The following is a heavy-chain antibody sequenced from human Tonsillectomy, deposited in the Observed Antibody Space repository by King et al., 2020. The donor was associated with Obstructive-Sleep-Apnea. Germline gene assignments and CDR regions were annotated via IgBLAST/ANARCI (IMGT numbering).Heavy chain of an antibody. CDR1: GFTFSYFG. Sequence: VQLVESGGGVVQPGRSLRLSCAASGFTFSYFGMHWVRQAPGKGLEWVAFIWYDGSDKYYADSVKGRFTISRDNSKNTLYLQMNSLRAEDTAVYYCARGYGSYYYYYYGMDVWGQGTTVTVSS. CDR3: ARGYGSYYYYYYGMDV. J-gene: IGHJ6*02. V-gene: IGHV3-33*01. D-gene: IGHD3-10*01. CDR2: IWYDGSDK.